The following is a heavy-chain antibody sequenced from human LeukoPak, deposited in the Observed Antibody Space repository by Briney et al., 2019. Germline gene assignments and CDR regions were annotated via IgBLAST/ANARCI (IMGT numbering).Heavy chain of an antibody. CDR2: ISANNGDT. CDR3: ARDARSSSHYDF. J-gene: IGHJ4*02. Sequence: ASVKVSCKASGYTFTRYGISWVRQAPGQGLEWMGWISANNGDTNSAQKFQGRVTMTTDTSTSTAYMELRSVRSDDTAVYYCARDARSSSHYDFWGQGTLVTVSS. CDR1: GYTFTRYG. V-gene: IGHV1-18*01. D-gene: IGHD6-6*01.